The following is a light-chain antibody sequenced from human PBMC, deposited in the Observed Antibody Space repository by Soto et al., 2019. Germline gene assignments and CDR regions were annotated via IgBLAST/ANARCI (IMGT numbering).Light chain of an antibody. V-gene: IGLV1-44*01. J-gene: IGLJ3*02. Sequence: QSALTQPASVSGSPGQSISISCSGSGSNVGSNSVNWYQQLPGTAPKLLIYSSNQRPSGVPDRFSGSKSGTSASLAISGLQSEDEADYYCAARDDTLNGAVFGGGTKLTVL. CDR3: AARDDTLNGAV. CDR1: GSNVGSNS. CDR2: SSN.